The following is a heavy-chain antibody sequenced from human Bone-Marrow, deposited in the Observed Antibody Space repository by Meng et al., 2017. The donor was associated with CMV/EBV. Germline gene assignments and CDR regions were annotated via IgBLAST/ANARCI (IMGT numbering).Heavy chain of an antibody. D-gene: IGHD3-16*01. CDR3: ARRLGDRENYYYGMDV. Sequence: SVKVSCKASGGTFSSYTISWVRQAPGQGLEWVGGIIPIFGTANYAQKFQGRVTITTDESTSTAYMELSSLRSEDTAVYYCARRLGDRENYYYGMDVWGQGTTVTVSS. V-gene: IGHV1-69*05. CDR2: IIPIFGTA. CDR1: GGTFSSYT. J-gene: IGHJ6*02.